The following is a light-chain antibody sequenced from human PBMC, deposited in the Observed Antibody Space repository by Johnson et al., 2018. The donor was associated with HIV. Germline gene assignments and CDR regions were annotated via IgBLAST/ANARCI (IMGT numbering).Light chain of an antibody. V-gene: IGLV1-51*02. J-gene: IGLJ1*01. CDR3: GTLDTSLNPGGV. CDR1: SSNIGNNY. CDR2: ENT. Sequence: QSVLTQPPSVSAAPGQKVTISCSGSSSNIGNNYVSWYQQLPGTAPKLLIYENTKRPSGIPDRFSGSKSGTSATLGITGLQTGDVADYYCGTLDTSLNPGGVFGTGTKVPVL.